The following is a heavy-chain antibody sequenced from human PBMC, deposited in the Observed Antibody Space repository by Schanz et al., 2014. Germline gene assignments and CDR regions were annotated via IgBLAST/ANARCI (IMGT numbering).Heavy chain of an antibody. V-gene: IGHV3-7*01. CDR2: MKRDGREK. CDR1: GFTFTPDW. D-gene: IGHD4-17*01. Sequence: EVQLVESGGGLVQPGGSLRLSCEASGFTFTPDWLSWVRQAPGKGLEWVAMMKRDGREKYSLHSVKGRFTISRDNPKNSLCLQMNSLRAEDTALYYCARVLGGDEGLDQWGQGTLVTVSS. J-gene: IGHJ4*02. CDR3: ARVLGGDEGLDQ.